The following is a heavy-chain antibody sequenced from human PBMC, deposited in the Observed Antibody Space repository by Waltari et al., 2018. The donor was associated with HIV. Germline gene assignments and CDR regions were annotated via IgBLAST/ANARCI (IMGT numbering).Heavy chain of an antibody. CDR2: IIPIFGTA. CDR1: GRTGRSYA. V-gene: IGHV1-69*13. J-gene: IGHJ6*02. CDR3: ARGYCSSTSCYAYYYYGMDV. D-gene: IGHD2-2*01. Sequence: QVQLVQSGAEVKKPGSSVQVSCTASGRTGRSYAICWVRQAPGPGRGWMGGIIPIFGTANYAQKLQGRVTITADESTSTAYMELSSLRSEDTAVYYCARGYCSSTSCYAYYYYGMDVWGQGTTVTVSS.